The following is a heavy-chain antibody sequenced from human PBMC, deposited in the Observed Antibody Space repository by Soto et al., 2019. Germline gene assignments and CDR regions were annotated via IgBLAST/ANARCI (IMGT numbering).Heavy chain of an antibody. V-gene: IGHV3-23*01. CDR1: GFTFSSYA. CDR2: ISGSGGST. D-gene: IGHD4-17*01. CDR3: AKDRDYGDHYFDY. Sequence: GGSLRLSCAASGFTFSSYAMSWVRQAPGKGLEWVSAISGSGGSTYYADSVKGRFTISRDNSKNTLYLQMNSLSAEDTAVYYCAKDRDYGDHYFDYWGQGTLVTVSS. J-gene: IGHJ4*02.